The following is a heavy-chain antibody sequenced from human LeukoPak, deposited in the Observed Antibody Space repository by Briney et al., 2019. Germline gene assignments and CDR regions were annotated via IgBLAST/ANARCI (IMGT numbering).Heavy chain of an antibody. CDR2: IWYDGSNK. V-gene: IGHV3-33*01. D-gene: IGHD3-16*01. Sequence: PGRSLRLSCAASGFTFSSYGMHWVRQAPGKGLEWVAVIWYDGSNKYYADSVKGRFTISRDNSKNTLYLQMNSLRAEDTAVYYCARGPTLGEAAEVSGFDPWGQGTLVTVSS. J-gene: IGHJ5*02. CDR3: ARGPTLGEAAEVSGFDP. CDR1: GFTFSSYG.